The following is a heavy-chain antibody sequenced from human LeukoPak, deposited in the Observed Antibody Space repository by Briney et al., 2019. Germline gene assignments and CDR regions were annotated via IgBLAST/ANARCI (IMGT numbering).Heavy chain of an antibody. CDR2: IYYSGST. CDR3: ARGWAAAGPFDY. V-gene: IGHV4-39*07. D-gene: IGHD6-13*01. CDR1: GGSISSSSYY. J-gene: IGHJ4*02. Sequence: SETLSLTCTVSGGSISSSSYYWGWIRQPPGKGLEWIGSIYYSGSTYYNPSLKSRVTISVDTSKNQFSLRLSSVTAADTAVFYCARGWAAAGPFDYWGQGTLVTVSS.